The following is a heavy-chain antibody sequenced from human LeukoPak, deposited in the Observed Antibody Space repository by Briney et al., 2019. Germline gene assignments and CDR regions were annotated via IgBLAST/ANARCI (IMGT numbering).Heavy chain of an antibody. CDR1: GFTFSAYN. V-gene: IGHV3-23*01. CDR3: AKETVYYYGSGSDYFDY. Sequence: GGSLRLSCVASGFTFSAYNMNWVRQAPGKGLEWVSGISGTGGSTYYADSVKGRFTISRDNSKNTLYLQMNSLRAEDTAVYNCAKETVYYYGSGSDYFDYWGQGTLVTVSS. J-gene: IGHJ4*02. CDR2: ISGTGGST. D-gene: IGHD3-10*01.